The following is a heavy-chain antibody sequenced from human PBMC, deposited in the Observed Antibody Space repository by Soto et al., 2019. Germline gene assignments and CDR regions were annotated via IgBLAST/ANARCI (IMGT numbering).Heavy chain of an antibody. CDR2: INESGST. Sequence: QVQLQQWGAGLVKPSETLSLSCAVYGQSFSGHSWAWIRQPPGKGLEWIGEINESGSTYYNPSLKSRVTISTDTFENQFSLKLSSVSAADTAAYFCARGSGIVALPGELEDVKYDYWGQGTLVNVSS. V-gene: IGHV4-34*01. J-gene: IGHJ4*02. CDR3: ARGSGIVALPGELEDVKYDY. CDR1: GQSFSGHS. D-gene: IGHD1-1*01.